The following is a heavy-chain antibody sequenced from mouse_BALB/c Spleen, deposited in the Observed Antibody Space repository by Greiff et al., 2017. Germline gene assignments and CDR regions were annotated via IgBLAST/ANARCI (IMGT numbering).Heavy chain of an antibody. J-gene: IGHJ2*01. V-gene: IGHV1-5*01. Sequence: EVQLQESGTVLARPGASVKMSCKASGYTFTSYWMHWVKQRPGQGLEWIGAIYPGNSDTSYNQKFKGKAKLTAVTSTSTAYMELSSLTNEDSAVYYCTRSVTTVVATDYWGQGTTLTVSS. CDR1: GYTFTSYW. CDR3: TRSVTTVVATDY. CDR2: IYPGNSDT. D-gene: IGHD1-1*01.